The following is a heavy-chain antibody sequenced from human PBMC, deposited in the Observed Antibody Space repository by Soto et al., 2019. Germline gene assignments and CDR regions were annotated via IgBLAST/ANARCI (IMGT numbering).Heavy chain of an antibody. V-gene: IGHV1-69*13. CDR2: IIPIFGTA. J-gene: IGHJ4*02. CDR1: GGTFSSYA. Sequence: SVKVSCKASGGTFSSYAISWVRQAPGQGLEWMGGIIPIFGTANYAQKFQGRVTITADESTSTAYMELSSLRSEDTSVYYCARARYFYDSSGLDYWGQGALVTVSS. CDR3: ARARYFYDSSGLDY. D-gene: IGHD3-22*01.